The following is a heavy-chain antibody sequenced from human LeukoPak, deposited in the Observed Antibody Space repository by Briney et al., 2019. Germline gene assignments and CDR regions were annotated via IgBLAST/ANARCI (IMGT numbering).Heavy chain of an antibody. CDR2: IYYSGST. CDR1: GGSISSGDYY. V-gene: IGHV4-30-4*01. J-gene: IGHJ3*02. Sequence: SETLSLTCTVSGGSISSGDYYWGWIRQPPGKGLEWIVYIYYSGSTYYNPSLKSRVTISVDTSKNQFSLKLSSVTAADTAVYYCATPVVVEGAFDIWGQGTMVTVSS. D-gene: IGHD2-15*01. CDR3: ATPVVVEGAFDI.